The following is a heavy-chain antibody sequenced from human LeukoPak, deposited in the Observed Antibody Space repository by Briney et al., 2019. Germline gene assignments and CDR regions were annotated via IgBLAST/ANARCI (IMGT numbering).Heavy chain of an antibody. CDR2: ISHSGGTT. CDR3: ARDRGYNAFDI. V-gene: IGHV3-23*01. J-gene: IGHJ3*02. Sequence: GGSLRLSCAASGFTFSSYAMSWVRQAPGKGPEWVSAISHSGGTTYYADSVKGRFTISRDNAKNSMYLQMNSLRADDTAEYYCARDRGYNAFDIWGQGTMVTVSS. CDR1: GFTFSSYA. D-gene: IGHD5-18*01.